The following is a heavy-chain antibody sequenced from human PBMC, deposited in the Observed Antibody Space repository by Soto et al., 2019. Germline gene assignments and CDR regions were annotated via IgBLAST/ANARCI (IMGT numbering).Heavy chain of an antibody. D-gene: IGHD6-13*01. CDR2: INPSGGST. CDR1: GYTFTRHY. Sequence: ASVKVSCKASGYTFTRHYMHWLRQAPGQGLEWMGIINPSGGSTSYAQKFQGRVTMTRDTSTSTVYMELSSLRSEDTAVYYCARVSLIAAAGNGIEVLGQGTPVTSP. V-gene: IGHV1-46*01. CDR3: ARVSLIAAAGNGIEV. J-gene: IGHJ6*02.